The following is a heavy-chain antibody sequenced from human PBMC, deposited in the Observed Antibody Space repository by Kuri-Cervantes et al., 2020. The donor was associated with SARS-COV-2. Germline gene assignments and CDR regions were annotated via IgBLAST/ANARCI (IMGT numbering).Heavy chain of an antibody. D-gene: IGHD2-15*01. CDR2: IYYSGST. CDR1: GGSISSYY. CDR3: ARSEMVVAPGAFDI. V-gene: IGHV4-59*01. Sequence: GSLRLSGTVSGGSISSYYWSWIRQPPGKGLEWIGYIYYSGSTNYNPSLKRRVTISVDTSKNQFSLKLSSVTAADTAVYYCARSEMVVAPGAFDIWGQGK. J-gene: IGHJ3*02.